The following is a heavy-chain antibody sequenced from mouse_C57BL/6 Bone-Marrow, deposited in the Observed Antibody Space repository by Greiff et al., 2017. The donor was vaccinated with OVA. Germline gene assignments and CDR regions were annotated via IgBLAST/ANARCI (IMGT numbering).Heavy chain of an antibody. CDR1: GFTFSSYA. CDR2: ISDGGCYT. V-gene: IGHV5-4*01. J-gene: IGHJ4*01. Sequence: EVKLVESGGGLVKPGGSLKLSCAASGFTFSSYAMSWVRQTPEKRLEWVATISDGGCYTYYPDNVKGRFTISRDNAKNNLYLQMSQLKSEDTAMYYCARDPSITTVVALYYAMDYWGQGTSVTVSS. CDR3: ARDPSITTVVALYYAMDY. D-gene: IGHD1-1*01.